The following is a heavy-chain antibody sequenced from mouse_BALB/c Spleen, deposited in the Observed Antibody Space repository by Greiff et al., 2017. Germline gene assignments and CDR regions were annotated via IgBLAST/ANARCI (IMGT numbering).Heavy chain of an antibody. CDR1: GYTFTDYA. J-gene: IGHJ2*01. CDR3: ADEGLDY. D-gene: IGHD3-3*01. CDR2: ISTYYGDA. Sequence: QVQLQQSGAELVRPGVSVKISCKGSGYTFTDYAMHWVKQSHAKSLEWIGVISTYYGDASYNQKFKGKATMTVDKSSSTAYMQLSSLTSEDSAVYYCADEGLDYWGQGTTLTVSS. V-gene: IGHV1S137*01.